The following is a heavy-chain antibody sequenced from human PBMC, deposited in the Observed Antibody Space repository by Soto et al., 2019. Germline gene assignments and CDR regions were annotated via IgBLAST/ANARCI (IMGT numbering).Heavy chain of an antibody. Sequence: EVQLVESGGDLVQPGGSLKLSCAASGLPFSGSPIHWVRQASGKGLEWVGRIRSKANTYATAYATSGKGRFTISRDDSTNTTYLQMSSLKPEDTAVYFCTRPGFGDFVDPYDYGIDVWGKGTTVTVSS. CDR3: TRPGFGDFVDPYDYGIDV. D-gene: IGHD2-2*01. V-gene: IGHV3-73*02. CDR2: IRSKANTYAT. J-gene: IGHJ6*04. CDR1: GLPFSGSP.